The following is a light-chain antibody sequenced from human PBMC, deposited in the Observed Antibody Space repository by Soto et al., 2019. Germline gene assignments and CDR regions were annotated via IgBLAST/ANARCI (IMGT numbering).Light chain of an antibody. V-gene: IGLV2-14*01. CDR1: STDIGAYIY. CDR2: EVT. Sequence: QSVLTQPASVSGSPGQSLTISCTGASTDIGAYIYVSWHQQHPGKATTLMIYEVTNRPSGASHRFSGSKSGNTASRTISGLQAEVEADYYCRSYSINSTLFVFGTGTKVTVL. J-gene: IGLJ1*01. CDR3: RSYSINSTLFV.